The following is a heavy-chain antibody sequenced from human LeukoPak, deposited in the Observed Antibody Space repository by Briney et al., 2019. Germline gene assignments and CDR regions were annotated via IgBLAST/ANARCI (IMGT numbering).Heavy chain of an antibody. CDR2: IYSGGGA. Sequence: TGGSLRLSCAASGFTVSSNYMSWVRQAPGKGLECVSVIYSGGGAYYADSVKGRFTISRDNSKNTLYLQMNSLRAEDTAVYYCARDPRPFGMDVWGQGTTVTVSS. CDR1: GFTVSSNY. V-gene: IGHV3-53*01. CDR3: ARDPRPFGMDV. J-gene: IGHJ6*02.